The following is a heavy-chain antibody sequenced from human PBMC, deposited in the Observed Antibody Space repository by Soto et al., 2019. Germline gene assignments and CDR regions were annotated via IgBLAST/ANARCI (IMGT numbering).Heavy chain of an antibody. J-gene: IGHJ3*02. CDR3: VRDVASPGLGGSWGAFDI. V-gene: IGHV4-4*07. Sequence: QVQLQESGPGLVKPSETLSLMCSVSGGSINNFFWTWIRQPAGKGLEWIGRIYSSGSTVYNASLKSRVTMSVDPSKSQFSLKLTSMTAADTAVYYCVRDVASPGLGGSWGAFDIWGQGTMVTVSS. CDR2: IYSSGST. D-gene: IGHD5-12*01. CDR1: GGSINNFF.